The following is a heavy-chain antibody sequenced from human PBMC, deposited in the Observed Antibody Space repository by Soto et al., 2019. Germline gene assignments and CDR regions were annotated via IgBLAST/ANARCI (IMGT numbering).Heavy chain of an antibody. J-gene: IGHJ5*02. Sequence: QVQLVQSGAEVKKPGSSVKVSCKASGSTFSSYAISWARQAPGQGLEWMGGIIPIFGTANYAQKFQGRVTIAADESTSTAYMEMRRLRSEDTAVYYCARTNIAAAGNPNWFDPWGRGTLVTVSS. CDR3: ARTNIAAAGNPNWFDP. CDR2: IIPIFGTA. D-gene: IGHD6-13*01. CDR1: GSTFSSYA. V-gene: IGHV1-69*01.